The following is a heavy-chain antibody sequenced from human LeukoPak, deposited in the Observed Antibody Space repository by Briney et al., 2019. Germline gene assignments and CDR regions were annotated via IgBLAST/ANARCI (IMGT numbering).Heavy chain of an antibody. CDR3: TTGPLYDSSFVGLWGFGMDV. CDR2: IKRKTDGGTT. V-gene: IGHV3-15*01. CDR1: GFTFSNAW. Sequence: TPGGSLRLSCAASGFTFSNAWMNWVRQAPGKGLEWVGRIKRKTDGGTTDYAAPVKGRFTISRDDSKNTLYLQMNSLKTEDTAVYYCTTGPLYDSSFVGLWGFGMDVWGQGTTVTVSS. D-gene: IGHD3-22*01. J-gene: IGHJ6*02.